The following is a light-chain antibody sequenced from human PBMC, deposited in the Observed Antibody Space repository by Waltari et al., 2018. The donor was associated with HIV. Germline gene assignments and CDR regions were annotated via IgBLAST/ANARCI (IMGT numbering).Light chain of an antibody. Sequence: QSALTQPRSVSGSPGQSVTIPCTGTRSDVGGSNYVSWYQQNPGKAPKFIIYDVTKRPSGVPDRFSGSKSGNTASLTISGLQAEDEADYYCCSYAGNYPVLFGGGTKLTVL. J-gene: IGLJ3*02. V-gene: IGLV2-11*01. CDR1: RSDVGGSNY. CDR3: CSYAGNYPVL. CDR2: DVT.